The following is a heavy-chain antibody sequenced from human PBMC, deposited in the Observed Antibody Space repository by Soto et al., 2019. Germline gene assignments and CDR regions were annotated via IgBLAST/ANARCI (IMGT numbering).Heavy chain of an antibody. CDR3: ARVAGVVGATRVDY. V-gene: IGHV3-53*01. D-gene: IGHD1-26*01. Sequence: QAEGSLRLSCAASGFTVSSNYMSWVRQAPGKGLEWVSVIYSGGSTYYADSVKGRFTISRDNSKNTLYLQMNSLRAEDTAVYYCARVAGVVGATRVDYWGQGTLVTVSS. CDR2: IYSGGST. J-gene: IGHJ4*02. CDR1: GFTVSSNY.